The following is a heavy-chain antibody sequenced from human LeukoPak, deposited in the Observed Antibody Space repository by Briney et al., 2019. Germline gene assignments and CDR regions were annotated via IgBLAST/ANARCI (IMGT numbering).Heavy chain of an antibody. Sequence: SETLSLTCTVSGGSINSYYWTWIRRPPGKGLEWIGYIYYSGSTNYNPSLKGRVTISVDTSKNQFSLKLSSVTAADTAVYYCARVPPPGSNSPFDYWGQGTRVTVSS. D-gene: IGHD6-13*01. CDR3: ARVPPPGSNSPFDY. CDR2: IYYSGST. J-gene: IGHJ4*02. V-gene: IGHV4-59*01. CDR1: GGSINSYY.